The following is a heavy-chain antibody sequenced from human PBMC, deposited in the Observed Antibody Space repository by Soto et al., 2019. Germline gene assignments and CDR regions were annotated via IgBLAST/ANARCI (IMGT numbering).Heavy chain of an antibody. CDR1: GYSFTSYW. CDR2: IYPGDSDT. D-gene: IGHD2-8*02. CDR3: ARWGEAPYGEVIPGGY. Sequence: EVQLVQSGAEVKKPGESLKISCKGSGYSFTSYWIGWVRQMPGKGLEWMGIIYPGDSDTRYSPSFQCQVTISADKSISTASRQWGSLKASDTAMYYCARWGEAPYGEVIPGGYWGQGTLVTVSS. V-gene: IGHV5-51*03. J-gene: IGHJ4*02.